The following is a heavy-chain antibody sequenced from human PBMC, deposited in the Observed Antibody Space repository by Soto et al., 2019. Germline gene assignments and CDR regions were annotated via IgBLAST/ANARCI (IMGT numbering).Heavy chain of an antibody. V-gene: IGHV4-39*01. CDR2: IYYSGST. D-gene: IGHD3-16*01. Sequence: PSETLSLTCTVSGGSISSSSYYWGWIRQPPGKGLEWIGSIYYSGSTYYNPSLKSRVTISVDTSKHQFSLKLSSVTAADTAVYLCARVRLGDYYYYGMDVWGQGTTVTV. CDR1: GGSISSSSYY. CDR3: ARVRLGDYYYYGMDV. J-gene: IGHJ6*02.